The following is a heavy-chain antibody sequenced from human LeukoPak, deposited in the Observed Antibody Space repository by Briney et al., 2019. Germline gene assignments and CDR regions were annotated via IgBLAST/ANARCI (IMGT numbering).Heavy chain of an antibody. CDR2: INAGNGNT. V-gene: IGHV1-3*01. Sequence: GASVKVSCKASGYTFTSYAMHWVRQAPGQRLEWMGWINAGNGNTKYSQKFQGRVTITRDTSASTAYMELSSLRSGDTAVYYCARVGGNYDILTGYRYNWFDPWGQGTLVTVSS. J-gene: IGHJ5*02. CDR1: GYTFTSYA. CDR3: ARVGGNYDILTGYRYNWFDP. D-gene: IGHD3-9*01.